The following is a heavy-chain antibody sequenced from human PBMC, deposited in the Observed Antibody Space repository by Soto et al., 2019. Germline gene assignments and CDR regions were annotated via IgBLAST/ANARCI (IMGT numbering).Heavy chain of an antibody. J-gene: IGHJ6*02. V-gene: IGHV3-21*01. Sequence: EVQLVESGGGLVKPGGSLRLSCAASGFTFSSYSMNWVRQAPGKGLEWVSSISSSSSYIYYADSGKGRFTISRDNAKNSLYLEMNSLRAEDTAVYYCARANGGMDVWGQGTTVTVSS. D-gene: IGHD2-8*01. CDR1: GFTFSSYS. CDR2: ISSSSSYI. CDR3: ARANGGMDV.